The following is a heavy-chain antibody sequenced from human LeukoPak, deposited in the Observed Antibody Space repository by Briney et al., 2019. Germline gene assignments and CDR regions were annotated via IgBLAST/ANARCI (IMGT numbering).Heavy chain of an antibody. CDR3: TTDLSLANYYDSSGYWDY. V-gene: IGHV3-33*01. J-gene: IGHJ4*02. CDR2: IWYDGSNK. D-gene: IGHD3-22*01. Sequence: PGRSLRLSCAASGFTFSSYGMHWVRQAPGKGLEWVAVIWYDGSNKYYADSVKGRFTISRDNSKNTLYLQMNSLKTEDTAVYYCTTDLSLANYYDSSGYWDYWGQGTLVTVSS. CDR1: GFTFSSYG.